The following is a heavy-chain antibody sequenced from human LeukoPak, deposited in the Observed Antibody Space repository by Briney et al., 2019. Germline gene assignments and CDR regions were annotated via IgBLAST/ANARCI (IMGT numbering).Heavy chain of an antibody. CDR3: ARDPHLRDGYNKGAFDI. CDR2: VHYSETT. J-gene: IGHJ3*02. Sequence: PSETLSLTCTVSGDSISKYYWTWIRQTPWKGPEWIGYVHYSETTNYNPRLKSRVTISIYKSKRQFYMKLRYINAADTDVYYCARDPHLRDGYNKGAFDIWGQGTMVTVSS. CDR1: GDSISKYY. V-gene: IGHV4-59*01. D-gene: IGHD5-24*01.